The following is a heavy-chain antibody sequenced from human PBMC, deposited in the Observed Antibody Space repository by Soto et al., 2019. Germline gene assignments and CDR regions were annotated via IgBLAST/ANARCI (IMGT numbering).Heavy chain of an antibody. D-gene: IGHD3-22*01. J-gene: IGHJ4*02. CDR1: GGSISSGDYY. V-gene: IGHV4-30-4*01. CDR2: IYYSGST. Sequence: SETLSLTCTVSGGSISSGDYYWSWIRQPPGKGLEWIGYIYYSGSTYYNPSLKSRVTISVDTSKNQFSLKLSSVTAADTAVYYCARAGDYYDSSGSAPELDYWGKGTLGTVSS. CDR3: ARAGDYYDSSGSAPELDY.